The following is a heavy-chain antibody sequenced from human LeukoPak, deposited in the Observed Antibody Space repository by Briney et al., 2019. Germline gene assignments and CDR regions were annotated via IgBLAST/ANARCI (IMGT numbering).Heavy chain of an antibody. J-gene: IGHJ3*02. CDR1: GYTFAGYY. D-gene: IGHD1-26*01. CDR3: ARDIKPLGAQDAFDI. CDR2: INPNSGGT. Sequence: ASVKVSCKASGYTFAGYYMHWVRQAPGQGLEWMGWINPNSGGTNYAQKFQGRVTMTRDTSISTAYMELSRLRSDDTAVYYCARDIKPLGAQDAFDIWGQGTMVTVSS. V-gene: IGHV1-2*02.